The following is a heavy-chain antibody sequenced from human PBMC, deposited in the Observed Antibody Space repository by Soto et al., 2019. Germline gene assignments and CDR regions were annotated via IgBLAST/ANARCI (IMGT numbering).Heavy chain of an antibody. V-gene: IGHV3-48*03. CDR1: GFTFSSYE. CDR2: VSKSGYT. J-gene: IGHJ4*02. D-gene: IGHD2-2*01. CDR3: AREDSIIIPPVSDF. Sequence: LRLSCAASGFTFSSYEMNWVRQPPGKGLEWVSSVSKSGYTYYSDSVKGRFTISRDNAKNSVSLQMNSLRAEDTAVYYCAREDSIIIPPVSDFWGQGTLVTVSS.